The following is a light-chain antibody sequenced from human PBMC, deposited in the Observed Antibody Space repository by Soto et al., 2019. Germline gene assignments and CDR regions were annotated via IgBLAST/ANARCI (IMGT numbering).Light chain of an antibody. CDR2: GAS. V-gene: IGKV3-20*01. CDR1: QSVRSTY. Sequence: EIVLTQSPGTVSLSPGERATLSCRASQSVRSTYLAWYQQKPGQPPRLLIYGASSRATGIPDRFSGSGSRTDFTLTISRLEPEDFAVYYCQQYGGSPWTFGQGTKVEVK. CDR3: QQYGGSPWT. J-gene: IGKJ1*01.